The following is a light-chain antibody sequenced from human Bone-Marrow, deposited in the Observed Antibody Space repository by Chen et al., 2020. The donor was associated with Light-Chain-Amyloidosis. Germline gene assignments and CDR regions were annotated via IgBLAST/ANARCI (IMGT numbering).Light chain of an antibody. V-gene: IGLV3-25*03. Sequence: SYELTQPPSVCVSPGQTPRITCSGDDLPTKYAYWYQQKPGQAPVLVIHRDTERPSGISERFSGSSSGTTATLTISGVQAEDEADYHCQSADSSGTYEVIFGGGTKLTVL. CDR3: QSADSSGTYEVI. CDR2: RDT. CDR1: DLPTKY. J-gene: IGLJ2*01.